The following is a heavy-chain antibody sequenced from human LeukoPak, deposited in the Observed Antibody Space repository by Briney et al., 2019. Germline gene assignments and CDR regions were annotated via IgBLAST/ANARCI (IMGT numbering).Heavy chain of an antibody. D-gene: IGHD6-13*01. CDR1: GGSFSGYY. CDR3: ARARSWYSSSAFDI. J-gene: IGHJ3*02. Sequence: PSETLSLTCAVYGGSFSGYYWSWIRQPPGKALEWIGEINHSGSTNYNPSLKSRVTISVDTSKNQFSLKLSSVTAADTAVYYCARARSWYSSSAFDIWGQGTMVTVSS. V-gene: IGHV4-34*01. CDR2: INHSGST.